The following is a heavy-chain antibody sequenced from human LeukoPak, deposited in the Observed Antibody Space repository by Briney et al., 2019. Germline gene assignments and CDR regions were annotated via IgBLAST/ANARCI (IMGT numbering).Heavy chain of an antibody. CDR1: GFTFSSYA. D-gene: IGHD3-22*01. CDR3: ARDPSFTYYYDSSGYYSDY. CDR2: ISYDGSNK. Sequence: QPGGSLRLSCAASGFTFSSYAMHWVRQAPGKGLGWVAVISYDGSNKYYADSVKGRFTISRDNSKNTLYLQMNSLRAEDTAVYHCARDPSFTYYYDSSGYYSDYWGQGTLVTVSS. J-gene: IGHJ4*02. V-gene: IGHV3-30*04.